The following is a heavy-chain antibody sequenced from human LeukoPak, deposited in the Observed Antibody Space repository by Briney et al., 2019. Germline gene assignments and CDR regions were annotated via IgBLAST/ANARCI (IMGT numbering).Heavy chain of an antibody. J-gene: IGHJ4*02. CDR1: GYTFTSYD. CDR2: MNPNSGNT. Sequence: ASVKVSCKASGYTFTSYDINWVRQATGQGLEWMGWMNPNSGNTGYAQKFQGRVTITRNTSISTAYTELSSLRSEDTAVYYCARVLARYSSSKYYFDYWGQGTLVTVSS. D-gene: IGHD6-13*01. CDR3: ARVLARYSSSKYYFDY. V-gene: IGHV1-8*03.